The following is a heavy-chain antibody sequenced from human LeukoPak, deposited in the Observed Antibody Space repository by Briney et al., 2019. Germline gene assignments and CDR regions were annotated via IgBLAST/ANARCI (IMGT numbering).Heavy chain of an antibody. CDR3: AKDRLSEGRTEDY. D-gene: IGHD3-3*01. CDR2: ISSSGSTI. CDR1: GFTFSSYE. J-gene: IGHJ4*02. Sequence: GSLRLSCAASGFTFSSYEMNWVRQAPGKGLEWVSYISSSGSTIYYADSVKGRFTISRDNSKNTLYLQMNSLRAEDTAVYYCAKDRLSEGRTEDYWGQGTLVTVSS. V-gene: IGHV3-48*03.